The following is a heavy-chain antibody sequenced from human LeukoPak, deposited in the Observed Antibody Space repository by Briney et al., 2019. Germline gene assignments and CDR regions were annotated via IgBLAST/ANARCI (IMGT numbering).Heavy chain of an antibody. D-gene: IGHD1-7*01. J-gene: IGHJ5*02. CDR3: ARPDLMRELRFDP. CDR1: GFTFSSYA. V-gene: IGHV3-30-3*01. Sequence: AGGSLRLSCAASGFTFSSYAMHWVRQAPGKGLEWVAVISYDGSNKDYADSVKGRFTISRDNAKNTLYLQMNSLRAEDTAVYYCARPDLMRELRFDPWGQGTLVTISS. CDR2: ISYDGSNK.